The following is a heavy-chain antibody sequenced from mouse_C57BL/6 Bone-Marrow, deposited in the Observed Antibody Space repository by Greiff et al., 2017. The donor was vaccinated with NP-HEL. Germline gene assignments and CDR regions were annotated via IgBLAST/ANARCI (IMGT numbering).Heavy chain of an antibody. V-gene: IGHV1-69*01. CDR3: ARYVYYSNLGYAMDY. CDR1: GYTFTSYW. Sequence: QVQLQQSGAELVMPGASVKLSCKASGYTFTSYWMHWVKQRPGQGLEWIGEIDPSDSYTNYNQKFKGKSTLTVDKSSSTAYMQLSSLTSEDSAVYYCARYVYYSNLGYAMDYWGQGTSVTVSS. CDR2: IDPSDSYT. D-gene: IGHD2-5*01. J-gene: IGHJ4*01.